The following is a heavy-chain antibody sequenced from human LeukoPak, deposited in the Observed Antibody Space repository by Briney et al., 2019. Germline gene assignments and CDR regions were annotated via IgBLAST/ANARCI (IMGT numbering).Heavy chain of an antibody. D-gene: IGHD3-10*02. V-gene: IGHV3-30*18. Sequence: GTSLRLSCAASGFTFSFHGIHWVRQAPGKGLEWVAVISDDGSTKYYSDSVKGRFTVSRDNSKDTLYLQMNSLTTEDTAVYYCAKDRYYDIRGRLDPWGQGTLVTVSS. CDR2: ISDDGSTK. CDR3: AKDRYYDIRGRLDP. J-gene: IGHJ5*02. CDR1: GFTFSFHG.